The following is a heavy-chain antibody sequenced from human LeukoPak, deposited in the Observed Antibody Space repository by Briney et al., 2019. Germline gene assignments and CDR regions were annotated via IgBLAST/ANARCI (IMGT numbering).Heavy chain of an antibody. CDR3: ARLWGMADWAFGI. J-gene: IGHJ3*02. CDR1: GGSISGSSYY. CDR2: ILYSGNT. V-gene: IGHV4-39*01. D-gene: IGHD3-16*01. Sequence: SETLSLTCTVSGGSISGSSYYWGWIRQPPGKGLEWIGSILYSGNTYYSPSLKSRVTISIDTSKNQFSLKLSSVTAADTAVYYCARLWGMADWAFGIWGQGTMVTVSS.